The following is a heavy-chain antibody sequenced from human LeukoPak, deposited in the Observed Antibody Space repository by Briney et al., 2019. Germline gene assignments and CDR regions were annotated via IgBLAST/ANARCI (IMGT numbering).Heavy chain of an antibody. CDR3: ARETYGYYFDF. J-gene: IGHJ4*02. V-gene: IGHV4-59*12. D-gene: IGHD4-17*01. CDR2: IYYSGST. CDR1: GGSISSYY. Sequence: PSETLSLTCTVSGGSISSYYWSWIRQPPGKGLEWIGYIYYSGSTNYNPSLKSRVTISVDTSKNQFSLKLSSVTAADTAVYYCARETYGYYFDFWGQGTLVAVSS.